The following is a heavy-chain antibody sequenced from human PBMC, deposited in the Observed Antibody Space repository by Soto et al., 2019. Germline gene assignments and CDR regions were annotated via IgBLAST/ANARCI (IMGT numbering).Heavy chain of an antibody. V-gene: IGHV3-53*01. D-gene: IGHD3-10*01. CDR3: ARHITMDPLLVY. J-gene: IGHJ4*02. Sequence: GFPRRSCAASWFTVSSNYMSWVRQAPGKGLEWVSVIYSGGSTYYADSVKGRFTISRDNSKNTLYLQMNSLRAEDTAVYYCARHITMDPLLVYWGQGTLVTVSS. CDR2: IYSGGST. CDR1: WFTVSSNY.